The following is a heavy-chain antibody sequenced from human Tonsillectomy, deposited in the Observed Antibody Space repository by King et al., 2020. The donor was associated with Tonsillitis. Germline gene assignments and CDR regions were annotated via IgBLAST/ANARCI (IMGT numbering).Heavy chain of an antibody. D-gene: IGHD3-9*01. CDR1: GGSISSYY. J-gene: IGHJ4*02. V-gene: IGHV4-4*07. CDR3: ASDGPYYDILTGLAALDY. Sequence: QLQESGPGLVKPSETLSLTCTVSGGSISSYYWSWIRQPAGKGLEWIGRIYTSGSTNYNPSLKSRVTMSVDTSKNQFSLRLSSVTAADTAVYYCASDGPYYDILTGLAALDYWGQGTLVTVSS. CDR2: IYTSGST.